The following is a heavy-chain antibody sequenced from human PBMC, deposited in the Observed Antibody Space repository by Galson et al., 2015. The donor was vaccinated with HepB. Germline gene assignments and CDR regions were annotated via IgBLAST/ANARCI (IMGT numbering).Heavy chain of an antibody. D-gene: IGHD6-19*01. CDR3: ARDRSETYYYYYGMDV. V-gene: IGHV3-30-3*01. CDR1: GFTFSSYA. J-gene: IGHJ6*02. CDR2: ISYDGSNK. Sequence: SLRLSCAASGFTFSSYAMHWVRQAPGKGLEWVAVISYDGSNKYYADSVKGRFTISRDNSKNTLYLQMNSLRAEDTAVYYCARDRSETYYYYYGMDVWGQGTTVTVSS.